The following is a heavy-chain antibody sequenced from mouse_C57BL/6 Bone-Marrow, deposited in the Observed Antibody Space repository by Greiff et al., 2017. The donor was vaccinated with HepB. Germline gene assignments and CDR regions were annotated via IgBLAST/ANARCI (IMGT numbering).Heavy chain of an antibody. D-gene: IGHD2-4*01. J-gene: IGHJ3*01. Sequence: QVQLQQPGAELVKPGASVKMSCKASGYTFTSYWITWVKQRPGQGLEWIGDIYPGSGSTNYNEKFKSKATLTVDTSSSTAYMQLSSLTSEDSAVYYCANFSYDYDGWFAYWGRGTLVTVSA. CDR3: ANFSYDYDGWFAY. CDR1: GYTFTSYW. CDR2: IYPGSGST. V-gene: IGHV1-55*01.